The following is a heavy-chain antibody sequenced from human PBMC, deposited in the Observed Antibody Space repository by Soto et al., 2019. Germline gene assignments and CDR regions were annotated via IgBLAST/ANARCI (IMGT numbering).Heavy chain of an antibody. D-gene: IGHD3-10*01. CDR3: AKDRGRGSPVSGGLDV. CDR2: ISSSSSYT. CDR1: GFNFSSYA. Sequence: LRLSCAASGFNFSSYALNWVRQAPGKGLEWVSFISSSSSYTYYSDSVKGRFTISRDNAKNSLYLQMNSLRAEDTAVYYCAKDRGRGSPVSGGLDVWGPGTTVTVSS. J-gene: IGHJ6*02. V-gene: IGHV3-21*01.